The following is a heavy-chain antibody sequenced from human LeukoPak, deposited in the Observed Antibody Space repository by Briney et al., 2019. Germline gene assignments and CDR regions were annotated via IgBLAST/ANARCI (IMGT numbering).Heavy chain of an antibody. CDR2: IYYSGST. Sequence: SETLSLTCTVSGGSISSYYWSWIRQPPGEGLEWIGYIYYSGSTNYNPSLKSRVTISVDTSKNQFSLKLSSVTAADTAVYYCARDGGIGLTYYYGMDVWGKGTTVTVSS. D-gene: IGHD3-16*01. V-gene: IGHV4-59*01. CDR1: GGSISSYY. J-gene: IGHJ6*04. CDR3: ARDGGIGLTYYYGMDV.